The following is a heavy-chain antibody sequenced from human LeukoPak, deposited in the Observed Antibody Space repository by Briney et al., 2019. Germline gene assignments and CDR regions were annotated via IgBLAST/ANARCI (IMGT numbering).Heavy chain of an antibody. CDR2: ISSSGSTI. V-gene: IGHV3-11*04. D-gene: IGHD6-19*01. CDR1: GFTFSDYY. CDR3: ARRRIAVAGTNFDY. Sequence: PGGSLRLSCAASGFTFSDYYMSWIRQAPGKGLEWVSYISSSGSTIYYAESVKGRFTISRDNAKNSPYLQMNSLRAEDTAVYYCARRRIAVAGTNFDYWGQGTLVTVSS. J-gene: IGHJ4*02.